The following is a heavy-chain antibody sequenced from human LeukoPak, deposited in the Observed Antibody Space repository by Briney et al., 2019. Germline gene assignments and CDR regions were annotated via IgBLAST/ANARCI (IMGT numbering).Heavy chain of an antibody. CDR1: GGSISSYY. CDR3: ASAQAAYDRDGYKPYKNYYFDY. CDR2: IYYSGST. D-gene: IGHD5-24*01. J-gene: IGHJ4*02. V-gene: IGHV4-59*08. Sequence: PSETLSLTCTVSGGSISSYYWSWIRQPPGKGLEWIGYIYYSGSTNYNPSLKSRVTISVGTSKNQFSLKLSSVTAADTAVYYCASAQAAYDRDGYKPYKNYYFDYWGQGTLVTVSS.